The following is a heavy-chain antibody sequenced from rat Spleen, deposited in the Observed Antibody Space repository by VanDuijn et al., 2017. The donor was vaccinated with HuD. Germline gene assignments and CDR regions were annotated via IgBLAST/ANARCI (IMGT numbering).Heavy chain of an antibody. Sequence: EVQLVESGGGLVQPGRSMKLSCAALRFTFSNYYMAWVRQAPTKGLEWVASITPGGGNTYYRDSVKGRFTISRDNAKSTLYLQMDSLRSEDTATYYCARSTTDFDYWGQGVMVTVSS. CDR3: ARSTTDFDY. CDR2: ITPGGGNT. CDR1: RFTFSNYY. V-gene: IGHV5-25*01. J-gene: IGHJ2*01. D-gene: IGHD1-6*01.